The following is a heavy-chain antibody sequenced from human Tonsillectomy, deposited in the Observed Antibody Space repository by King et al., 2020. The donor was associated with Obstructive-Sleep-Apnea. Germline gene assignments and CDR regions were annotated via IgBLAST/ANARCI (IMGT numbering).Heavy chain of an antibody. CDR2: ISWDGGRT. Sequence: VQLVESGGVVVQPGGSLRLSCAASGFTFDDYAMHWVRQGPGKGLEWVSLISWDGGRTYYADSVKGRFTISRDNSKNSLYLQMNSLRAEDTAFYYCANVSRGQQLAPFHYWGQGPLVTVYS. D-gene: IGHD6-13*01. V-gene: IGHV3-43D*03. J-gene: IGHJ4*02. CDR3: ANVSRGQQLAPFHY. CDR1: GFTFDDYA.